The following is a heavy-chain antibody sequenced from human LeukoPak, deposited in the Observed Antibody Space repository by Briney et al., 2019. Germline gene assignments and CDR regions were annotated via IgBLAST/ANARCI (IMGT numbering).Heavy chain of an antibody. V-gene: IGHV4-34*01. CDR2: INHRGSN. Sequence: SETLSLTCAVYGGSFSGDYWSWIRQAPGKGLEWIGEINHRGSNNYNPSLKSRVTISVDTSKNQFSLKMNSVTAADTAIYYCARGTRDSSGRLDAFKLWGQGTMVTVSS. D-gene: IGHD3-22*01. CDR3: ARGTRDSSGRLDAFKL. CDR1: GGSFSGDY. J-gene: IGHJ3*01.